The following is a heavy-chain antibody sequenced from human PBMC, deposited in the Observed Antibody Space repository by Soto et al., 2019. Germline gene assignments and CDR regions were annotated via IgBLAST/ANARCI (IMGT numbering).Heavy chain of an antibody. CDR2: IWYDGSNK. Sequence: GGSLRLSCAASGFTFSSYGMHWVRQAPGKGLEWVAVIWYDGSNKYYADSVKGRFTISRDNSKNTLYLQMNSLRAEDTAVYYCARAGYYDSSGSDAFDIWGLGTMVTVSS. D-gene: IGHD3-22*01. J-gene: IGHJ3*02. V-gene: IGHV3-33*01. CDR1: GFTFSSYG. CDR3: ARAGYYDSSGSDAFDI.